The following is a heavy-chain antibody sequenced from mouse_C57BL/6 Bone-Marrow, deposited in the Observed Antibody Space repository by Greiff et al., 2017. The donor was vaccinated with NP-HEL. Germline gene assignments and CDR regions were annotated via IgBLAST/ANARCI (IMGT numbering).Heavy chain of an antibody. CDR3: TPLPYYAMDY. CDR2: IDPENGDT. Sequence: EVKLMESGAELVRPGASVKLSCTASGFNIKDDYMHWVKQRPEQGLEWIGWIDPENGDTEYASKFQGKATITADTSSNTAYLQLSSLTSEDTAVYYCTPLPYYAMDYWGQGTSVTVSS. V-gene: IGHV14-4*01. J-gene: IGHJ4*01. CDR1: GFNIKDDY. D-gene: IGHD6-1*01.